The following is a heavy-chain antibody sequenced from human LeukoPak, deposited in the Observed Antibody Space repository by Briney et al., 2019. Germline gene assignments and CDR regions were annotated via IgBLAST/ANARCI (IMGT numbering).Heavy chain of an antibody. CDR3: ARGGGDLFYYFDY. Sequence: GSLRLSCAASGFTVSSNYMSWIRQPPGKGLEWIGEINHSGSTNYNPSLKSRVTISVDTSKNQFSLKLSSVTAADTAVYYCARGGGDLFYYFDYWGQGTLVTVSS. CDR1: GFTVSSNY. D-gene: IGHD4-17*01. CDR2: INHSGST. J-gene: IGHJ4*02. V-gene: IGHV4-34*01.